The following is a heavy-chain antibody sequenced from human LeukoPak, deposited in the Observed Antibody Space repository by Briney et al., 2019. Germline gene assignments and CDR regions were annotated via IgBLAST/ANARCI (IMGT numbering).Heavy chain of an antibody. CDR1: GGSISSGSYY. CDR3: ARGSEQQLVWASGSDSYFDY. D-gene: IGHD6-13*01. J-gene: IGHJ4*02. Sequence: PSQTLSLTCTVSGGSISSGSYYWSWIRQPAGKGLEWIGRIYTSGSTNYNPSLKSRVTISVDTSKNQFSLKLSSVTAADTAVYYCARGSEQQLVWASGSDSYFDYWGQGTLVTVSS. CDR2: IYTSGST. V-gene: IGHV4-61*02.